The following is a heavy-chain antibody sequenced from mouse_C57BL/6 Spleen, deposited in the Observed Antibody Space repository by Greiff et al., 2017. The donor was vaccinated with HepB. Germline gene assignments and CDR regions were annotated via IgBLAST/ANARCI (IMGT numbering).Heavy chain of an antibody. CDR1: GYTFTSYW. CDR3: ARGGYYYGSGDY. V-gene: IGHV1-64*01. CDR2: IHPNSGST. D-gene: IGHD1-1*01. Sequence: QVQLQQPGAELVKPGASVKLSCKASGYTFTSYWMHWVKQRPGQGLEWIGMIHPNSGSTNYNEKFKSKATLTVDKSSSAAYMQLSSLTSEDSAVYYCARGGYYYGSGDYWGQGTTLTVSS. J-gene: IGHJ2*01.